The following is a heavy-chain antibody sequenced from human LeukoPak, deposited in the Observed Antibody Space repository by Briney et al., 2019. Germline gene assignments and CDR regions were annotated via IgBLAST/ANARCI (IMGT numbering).Heavy chain of an antibody. CDR1: GLRFSDYY. CDR2: ISSGGDIM. V-gene: IGHV3-11*04. J-gene: IGHJ6*04. CDR3: AELGITMIGGV. Sequence: GGSLRLSCAASGLRFSDYYVSWIRQAPGKGLQWVSYISSGGDIMHYADSVKGRFTISRDNAKNSLYLQMNSLRAEDMAVYYCAELGITMIGGVWGKGTTVTISS. D-gene: IGHD3-10*02.